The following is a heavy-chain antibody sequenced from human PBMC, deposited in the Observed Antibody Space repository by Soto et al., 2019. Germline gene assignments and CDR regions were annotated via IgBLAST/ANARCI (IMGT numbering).Heavy chain of an antibody. CDR1: GFTFSSYS. D-gene: IGHD4-17*01. J-gene: IGHJ3*02. Sequence: EVQLVESGGGLVKPGGSLRLSCAASGFTFSSYSMNWVRQAPGKGLVWVSSITSSSSYINYADSVKGRFTISRDNAKNSLYLQTNSLRAEDTAVYYCARATVTTGRIGDFDMWGQGTMVTVSS. CDR2: ITSSSSYI. V-gene: IGHV3-21*01. CDR3: ARATVTTGRIGDFDM.